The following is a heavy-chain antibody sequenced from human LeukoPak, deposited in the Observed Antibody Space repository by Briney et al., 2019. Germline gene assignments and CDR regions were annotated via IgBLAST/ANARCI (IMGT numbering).Heavy chain of an antibody. CDR3: ARGIFGVRYYFDY. CDR1: GFTFSSYG. Sequence: GGSLRLSCAASGFTFSSYGMHWVRQAPGRGLEWVAVIWYDGSNKYYADSVKGRFTISRDNSKNTLYLQMNSLRAEDTAVYYCARGIFGVRYYFDYWGQGTLVTVSS. J-gene: IGHJ4*02. CDR2: IWYDGSNK. V-gene: IGHV3-33*01. D-gene: IGHD3-3*01.